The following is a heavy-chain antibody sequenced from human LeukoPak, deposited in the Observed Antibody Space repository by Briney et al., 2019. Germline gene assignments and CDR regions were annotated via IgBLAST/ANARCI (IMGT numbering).Heavy chain of an antibody. V-gene: IGHV4-34*01. CDR3: ARRSRGYDTYLGLWFDP. D-gene: IGHD5-12*01. CDR1: GGSFSGYY. CDR2: INHSGST. J-gene: IGHJ5*02. Sequence: SETLSLTCAVYGGSFSGYYWSWIRQPPGKGLEWIGEINHSGSTNYNPSLKSRVTISVDTSKNQFSLKLSSVTAADTAVYYCARRSRGYDTYLGLWFDPWGQGTLVTVSS.